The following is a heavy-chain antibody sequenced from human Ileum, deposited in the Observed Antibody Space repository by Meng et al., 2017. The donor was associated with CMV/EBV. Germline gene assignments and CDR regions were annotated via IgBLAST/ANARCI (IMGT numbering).Heavy chain of an antibody. CDR3: ARGTKYGSGNWFDP. CDR2: IYSNGNN. D-gene: IGHD3-10*01. CDR1: GDLISSHY. J-gene: IGHJ5*02. V-gene: IGHV4-4*07. Sequence: QANLRESVPGVGEPSEALSPTCRVSGDLISSHYWSWIRQPAGKGLEWIGRIYSNGNNNYNPSLESRVTMSVDTSKNHFSLKLNSVTAADTAVYYCARGTKYGSGNWFDPWGQGTLVTVSS.